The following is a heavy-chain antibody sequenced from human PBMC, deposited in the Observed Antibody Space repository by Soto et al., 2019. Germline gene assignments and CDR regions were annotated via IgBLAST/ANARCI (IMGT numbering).Heavy chain of an antibody. CDR3: ARHYYDTRYYYGMNV. V-gene: IGHV4-4*02. Sequence: SETLSLTCAVSGGSISSSNWWSWVRQPPGKGLEWIGEIYHSGSTNYNPSLKSRVTISVDKSKNQFSLKLSSVTAADTAVYYCARHYYDTRYYYGMNVWGQGTTVTVSS. J-gene: IGHJ6*02. CDR2: IYHSGST. CDR1: GGSISSSNW. D-gene: IGHD3-22*01.